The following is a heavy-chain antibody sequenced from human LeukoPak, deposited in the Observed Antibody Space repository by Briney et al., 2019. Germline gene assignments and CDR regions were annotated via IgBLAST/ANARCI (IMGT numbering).Heavy chain of an antibody. Sequence: QPGGSPRLSCAASGFIVSRNYMGWVRQAPGKGLEWVSALSSKYETYYADSVKGRFTISRDNSENTLYLQMNALRAGDTALYYCYGIHLGDSFDIWGRGTMVIVFS. J-gene: IGHJ3*02. CDR3: YGIHLGDSFDI. V-gene: IGHV3-53*01. CDR1: GFIVSRNY. CDR2: LSSKYET. D-gene: IGHD3-16*01.